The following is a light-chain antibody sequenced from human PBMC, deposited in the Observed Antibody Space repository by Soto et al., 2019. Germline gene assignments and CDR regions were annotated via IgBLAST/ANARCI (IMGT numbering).Light chain of an antibody. Sequence: QSALAQPPSASGSLGQPVTISCTGTSSDVGDYNFVSWYQQHPGKAPKLMIYEVNKRPSGVPDRFSGSKSGSTASLTVSGLQAEDEADYYCSSYEGSNNIGVPYVFGTGTKVTAL. CDR3: SSYEGSNNIGVPYV. CDR2: EVN. V-gene: IGLV2-8*01. J-gene: IGLJ1*01. CDR1: SSDVGDYNF.